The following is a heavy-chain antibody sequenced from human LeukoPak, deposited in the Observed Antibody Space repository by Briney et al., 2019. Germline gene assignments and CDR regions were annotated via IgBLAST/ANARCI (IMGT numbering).Heavy chain of an antibody. CDR2: IKSKTDGCTT. CDR1: GFTFSNAW. CDR3: TTSLSSGYYIDY. Sequence: GGSLRLSCAASGFTFSNAWMSWVRQAPGKGLEWVGRIKSKTDGCTTDYAAPVKGRFTISRDDSKNTLYLQMNSLKTEDTAVYYCTTSLSSGYYIDYWGQGTLVTVSS. D-gene: IGHD3-22*01. J-gene: IGHJ4*02. V-gene: IGHV3-15*01.